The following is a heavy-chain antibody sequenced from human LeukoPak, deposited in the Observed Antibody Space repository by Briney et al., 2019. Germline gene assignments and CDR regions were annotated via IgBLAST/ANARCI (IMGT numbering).Heavy chain of an antibody. CDR2: ISGSGGST. D-gene: IGHD6-13*01. Sequence: GGSLRLSCAASGFTFSTYVMNWVRQAPGKGLEWVSVISGSGGSTYYADSVKGRFTISRDNSKNTLYLQMNSLRPEDTAVYYCAKDGQLGGSSWFTLYFDYWGQGTLVTVSS. J-gene: IGHJ4*02. CDR1: GFTFSTYV. V-gene: IGHV3-23*01. CDR3: AKDGQLGGSSWFTLYFDY.